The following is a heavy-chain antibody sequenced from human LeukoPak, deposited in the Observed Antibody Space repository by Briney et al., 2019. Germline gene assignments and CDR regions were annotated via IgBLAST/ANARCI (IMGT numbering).Heavy chain of an antibody. Sequence: SETLSLTCTVSGYSISSGYYWGWIRQPPGKGLEWIGSIYHSGSTYYNPSLKSRVTISVDTAKNQFSLKLSAVTAADTAVYYCARYFDWLGGVGDSFDYWGQGTLVTVSS. CDR3: ARYFDWLGGVGDSFDY. J-gene: IGHJ4*02. D-gene: IGHD3-9*01. V-gene: IGHV4-38-2*02. CDR1: GYSISSGYY. CDR2: IYHSGST.